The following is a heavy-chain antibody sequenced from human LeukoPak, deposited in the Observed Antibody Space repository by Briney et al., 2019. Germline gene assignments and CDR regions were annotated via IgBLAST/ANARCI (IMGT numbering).Heavy chain of an antibody. J-gene: IGHJ3*02. Sequence: GASVKVSCKASGYTFTSYGISWVRQAPGQGLEWMGWISAYNGNTNYAQKLQGRVTMTTDTSTSTAYMELRSLRSDDTAVYYCARGRSLSYDFWSGYYGKDAFDIWGQGTMVTVSS. CDR3: ARGRSLSYDFWSGYYGKDAFDI. D-gene: IGHD3-3*01. V-gene: IGHV1-18*01. CDR1: GYTFTSYG. CDR2: ISAYNGNT.